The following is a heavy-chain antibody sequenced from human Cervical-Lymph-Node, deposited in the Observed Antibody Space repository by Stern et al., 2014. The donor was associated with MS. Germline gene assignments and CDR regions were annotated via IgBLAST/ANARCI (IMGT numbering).Heavy chain of an antibody. J-gene: IGHJ6*02. CDR2: VISMFVPA. Sequence: VQLVESEAEVKKPGSSVRVSCKASGGTLSNCGISWVRQAPGQGLERMGGVISMFVPANYAQEFKGRVTITADETTSTAYMELNSLRSEDTAVYYCAKDEVMIWGMDVWGQGTTVTGSS. V-gene: IGHV1-69*01. CDR3: AKDEVMIWGMDV. CDR1: GGTLSNCG. D-gene: IGHD2-21*01.